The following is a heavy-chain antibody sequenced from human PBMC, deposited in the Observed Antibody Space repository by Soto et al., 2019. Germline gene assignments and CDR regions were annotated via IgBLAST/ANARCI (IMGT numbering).Heavy chain of an antibody. CDR2: ISWNSGSI. CDR3: AKGDWAYYYYYYMDV. Sequence: DVQLVESGGGLVQPGRSLRLSCAASGFTFDDYAMHWVRQAPGKGLEWVSGISWNSGSIGYADSVKGRFTTSRDNAKNPLYRQRSSRSAEDTALYYCAKGDWAYYYYYYMDVWGKGTTVTVSS. V-gene: IGHV3-9*01. D-gene: IGHD2-21*01. CDR1: GFTFDDYA. J-gene: IGHJ6*03.